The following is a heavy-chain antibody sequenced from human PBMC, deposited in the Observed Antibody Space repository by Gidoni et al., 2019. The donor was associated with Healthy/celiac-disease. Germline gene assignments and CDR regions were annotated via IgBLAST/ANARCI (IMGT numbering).Heavy chain of an antibody. CDR1: GYTFTSSG. Sequence: QVQLVQSGAEVKKPGASVKVSCKASGYTFTSSGISWVRQAPGQGLEWMGWISAYNGNTSYAQKLQGRVTMTTDTSTSTAYMELRSLRSDDTAVYYCARGSRYCSGGSCRRYWFDPWGQGTLVTVSS. V-gene: IGHV1-18*01. D-gene: IGHD2-15*01. CDR3: ARGSRYCSGGSCRRYWFDP. CDR2: ISAYNGNT. J-gene: IGHJ5*02.